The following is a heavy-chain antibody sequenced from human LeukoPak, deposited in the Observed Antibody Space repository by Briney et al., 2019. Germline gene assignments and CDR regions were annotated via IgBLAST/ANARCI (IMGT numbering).Heavy chain of an antibody. CDR2: IYYSGST. CDR3: CKIYYFYYYMDV. Sequence: SETLSLTCTVSGGSISSSSYYWGWIRQPPGKGLEWIGSIYYSGSTYYNPSLKSRVTISVDTSKNQFSLKLSSVTAADTAVYYCCKIYYFYYYMDVWGKGTTVTISS. CDR1: GGSISSSSYY. V-gene: IGHV4-39*01. J-gene: IGHJ6*03.